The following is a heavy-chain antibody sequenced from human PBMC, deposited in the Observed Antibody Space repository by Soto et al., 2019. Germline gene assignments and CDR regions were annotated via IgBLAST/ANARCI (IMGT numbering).Heavy chain of an antibody. CDR2: ISYHGRNK. CDR3: ARALGNPTMVRYYGMDV. V-gene: IGHV3-30*04. J-gene: IGHJ6*02. Sequence: QVPLVESGGGVVQPGRSLRLSCAASTFTFSNYAMHWVRQAPGKGLEWVAVISYHGRNKYHADSVKGRFTISRDNSKNTLYLQMNSLRAEDTAVYYCARALGNPTMVRYYGMDVWGQGTTFTVSS. D-gene: IGHD3-10*01. CDR1: TFTFSNYA.